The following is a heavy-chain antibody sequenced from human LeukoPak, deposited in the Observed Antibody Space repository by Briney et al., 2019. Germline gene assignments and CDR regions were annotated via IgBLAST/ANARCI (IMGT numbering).Heavy chain of an antibody. J-gene: IGHJ6*03. CDR2: IYTSGST. V-gene: IGHV4-61*02. Sequence: PSQTLSLTCTVPGGSISSGSYYWSWIRQPAGKGLEWIGRIYTSGSTNYNPSLKSRVTISVDTSKNQFSLKLSSVTAADTAVYYCARADYYDSSGYPAHYYYMDVWGKGTTVTVSS. CDR3: ARADYYDSSGYPAHYYYMDV. CDR1: GGSISSGSYY. D-gene: IGHD3-22*01.